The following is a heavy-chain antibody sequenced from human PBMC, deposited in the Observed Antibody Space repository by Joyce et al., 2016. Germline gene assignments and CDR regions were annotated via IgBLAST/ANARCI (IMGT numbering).Heavy chain of an antibody. CDR2: MKPNRGNT. D-gene: IGHD6-13*01. CDR3: ARGSTSTWFKYLQH. CDR1: GYTFTTYD. Sequence: VQLVQSGAEVKEPGASVKVSCKTSGYTFTTYDIFWVRQATGQGPEWMGWMKPNRGNTGYGEKFQGRVTMTRDTSIGTAFMELSSLTSDDTAVYFCARGSTSTWFKYLQHWGQGTLVTVSS. J-gene: IGHJ1*01. V-gene: IGHV1-8*01.